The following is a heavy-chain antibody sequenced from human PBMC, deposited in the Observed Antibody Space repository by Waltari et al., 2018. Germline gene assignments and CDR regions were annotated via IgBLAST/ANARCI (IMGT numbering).Heavy chain of an antibody. J-gene: IGHJ5*02. V-gene: IGHV4-39*01. CDR2: IYDSGTT. D-gene: IGHD3-16*01. CDR1: GGPISSSTWF. Sequence: QLQLQESGPGLVKPSETLSLTCTVSGGPISSSTWFWGWVRQPRGEGREWIGSIYDSGTTYYNPSLKSRVTISVDTSKNQFSLKVNSVTAADTAVYYCATHPPSQLGVVLNWFDPWGQGILVTVSS. CDR3: ATHPPSQLGVVLNWFDP.